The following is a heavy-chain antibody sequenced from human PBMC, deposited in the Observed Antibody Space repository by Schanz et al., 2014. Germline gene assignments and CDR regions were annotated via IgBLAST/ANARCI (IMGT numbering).Heavy chain of an antibody. V-gene: IGHV1-46*03. Sequence: QVHLVQSGAEVHKPGASLKISCKASGYTFTNFFLHWVRQAPGQGLEWMGIINPIGGSTTYAQKFRGAVTLTTDTSTDTAYLELTSLRSEDTAVYYCARGSPENMSRGELDYWGQGTLVNVSS. CDR2: INPIGGST. CDR3: ARGSPENMSRGELDY. CDR1: GYTFTNFF. J-gene: IGHJ4*02. D-gene: IGHD3-16*01.